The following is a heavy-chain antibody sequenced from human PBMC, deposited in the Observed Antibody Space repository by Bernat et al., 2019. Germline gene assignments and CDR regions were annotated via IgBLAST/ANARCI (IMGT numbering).Heavy chain of an antibody. D-gene: IGHD6-6*01. CDR2: ISYDGSNK. CDR1: GFTFSSYG. Sequence: VQLLESGGGVVQPGRSLRLSCAASGFTFSSYGMHWVRQAPGKGLEWVAVISYDGSNKYYADSVKGRFTISRDNSKNTLYLQMNSLRAEDTAVYYCAKLPVAARPYYYYYGMDVWGQGTTVTVSS. J-gene: IGHJ6*02. CDR3: AKLPVAARPYYYYYGMDV. V-gene: IGHV3-30*18.